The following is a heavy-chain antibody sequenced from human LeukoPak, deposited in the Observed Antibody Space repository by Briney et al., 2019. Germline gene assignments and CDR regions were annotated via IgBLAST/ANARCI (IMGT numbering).Heavy chain of an antibody. CDR1: GYSFPSYW. Sequence: GGSLKISFKGSGYSFPSYWISRVRPMPGKGLEWMGRVDPSDSYTDYSPSFQGHVTISADKSISTAYLQWSSLKASDTAMYYCAREDSSSWWTMDVWGQGATVTVSS. CDR3: AREDSSSWWTMDV. CDR2: VDPSDSYT. D-gene: IGHD6-13*01. V-gene: IGHV5-10-1*01. J-gene: IGHJ6*02.